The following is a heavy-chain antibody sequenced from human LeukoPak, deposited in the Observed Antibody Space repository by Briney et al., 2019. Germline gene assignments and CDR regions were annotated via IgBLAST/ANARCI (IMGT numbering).Heavy chain of an antibody. D-gene: IGHD3-22*01. V-gene: IGHV4-61*02. Sequence: SETLSLTCTVSGGSISSGSYYWSWVRQPAGKGLEWIVRIYTSGSTNYNPSLKSRLTISVDTSKNQFSLKLTSVTAADTAVYYCARVTTGGYYNCRGQGTLVTVSS. CDR1: GGSISSGSYY. CDR3: ARVTTGGYYNC. CDR2: IYTSGST. J-gene: IGHJ4*02.